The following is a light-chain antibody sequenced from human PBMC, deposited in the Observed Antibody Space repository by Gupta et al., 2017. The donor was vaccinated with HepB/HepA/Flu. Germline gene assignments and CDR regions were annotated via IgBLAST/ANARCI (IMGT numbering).Light chain of an antibody. Sequence: PSSLSASVGDRVTITCRASQSISNYLNWYQQKTGEAPKLLINAASSLQSGDPSRFSGSGSGTDFTLTISSLQPEDFATYYCQQSYSTRWTFGQGTKVELK. J-gene: IGKJ1*01. V-gene: IGKV1-39*01. CDR2: AAS. CDR3: QQSYSTRWT. CDR1: QSISNY.